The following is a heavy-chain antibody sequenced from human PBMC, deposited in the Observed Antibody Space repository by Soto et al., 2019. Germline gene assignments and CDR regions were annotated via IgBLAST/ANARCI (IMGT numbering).Heavy chain of an antibody. J-gene: IGHJ4*02. CDR2: ISYDGSNK. CDR3: AKPLRTENTSGWPASAY. Sequence: GGSLRLSCAASGFTFSSYGVHWVRQAPGKGLEWVAAISYDGSNKYYADSVKGLFTISRDNSKNTLYLQMNSLRAEDTAVYYCAKPLRTENTSGWPASAYWGQGTLVTVSS. V-gene: IGHV3-30*18. D-gene: IGHD6-19*01. CDR1: GFTFSSYG.